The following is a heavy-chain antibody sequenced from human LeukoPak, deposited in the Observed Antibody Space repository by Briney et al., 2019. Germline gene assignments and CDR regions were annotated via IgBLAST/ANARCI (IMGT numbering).Heavy chain of an antibody. D-gene: IGHD5-18*01. CDR1: GFTFSNYW. Sequence: GGSLRLSCAASGFTFSNYWIHWARQAPGKGLVWVSRINSDGSSTSYADSVKGRFTISRDNAKNTLYLQMNSLRAEDTALYYCARDPRGYSYGYWYFDLWGRGTLVTVSS. J-gene: IGHJ2*01. CDR3: ARDPRGYSYGYWYFDL. CDR2: INSDGSST. V-gene: IGHV3-74*01.